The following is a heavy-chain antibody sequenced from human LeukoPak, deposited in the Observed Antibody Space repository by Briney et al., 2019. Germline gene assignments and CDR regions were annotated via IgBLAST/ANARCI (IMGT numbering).Heavy chain of an antibody. Sequence: GGSLRLSCAASGFTVSDTYMTWVRQPPGKGLEYVSLFYSGGVTDYAASVKGRFTISRDESKNTVYLHMSNVRADDTAKYYCARGGANTFNSYYYYSLDVWGKGTTVTVSS. J-gene: IGHJ6*04. D-gene: IGHD3-10*01. CDR1: GFTVSDTY. V-gene: IGHV3-53*03. CDR2: FYSGGVT. CDR3: ARGGANTFNSYYYYSLDV.